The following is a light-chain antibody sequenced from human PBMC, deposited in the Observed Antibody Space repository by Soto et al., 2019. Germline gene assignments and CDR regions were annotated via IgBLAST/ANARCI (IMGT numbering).Light chain of an antibody. CDR1: QSISRG. CDR3: QQTYSFPRT. Sequence: DIQMTPSPSTLSSSVLDIVNITFRSSQSISRGLAWYQQKPGKAPNLLIYAASALQSGVPSRFSGSGSGTDFTLTISSLQPEDFATYYCQQTYSFPRTFGQGTKVDIK. CDR2: AAS. V-gene: IGKV1-39*01. J-gene: IGKJ1*01.